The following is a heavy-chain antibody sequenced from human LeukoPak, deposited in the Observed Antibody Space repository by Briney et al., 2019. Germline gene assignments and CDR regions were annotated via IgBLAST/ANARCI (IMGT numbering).Heavy chain of an antibody. CDR3: AKDMGMTTITGGFDY. J-gene: IGHJ4*02. CDR2: ISWNSGSI. D-gene: IGHD4-11*01. CDR1: GFTFDDYA. Sequence: GGSLRLSCAASGFTFDDYAMHWVRQAPGKGLEWVSGISWNSGSINYADSVKGRFTISRDNAKNSLYLQMNSLRTEDTALYYCAKDMGMTTITGGFDYWGQGTLVTVSS. V-gene: IGHV3-9*01.